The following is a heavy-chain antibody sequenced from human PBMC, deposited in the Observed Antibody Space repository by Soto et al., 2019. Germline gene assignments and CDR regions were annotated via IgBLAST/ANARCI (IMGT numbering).Heavy chain of an antibody. J-gene: IGHJ4*02. CDR3: AKDSGRRGYSHHYKPGY. Sequence: GGSLRLSCAASGFTFSSYAMSWVRQAPGKGLEWVSAISGSGGSTYYADSVKGRFTISRDNSKNTLYLQMNSLRAEDTAVYYCAKDSGRRGYSHHYKPGYWGQGTLVTVSS. CDR1: GFTFSSYA. CDR2: ISGSGGST. D-gene: IGHD5-18*01. V-gene: IGHV3-23*01.